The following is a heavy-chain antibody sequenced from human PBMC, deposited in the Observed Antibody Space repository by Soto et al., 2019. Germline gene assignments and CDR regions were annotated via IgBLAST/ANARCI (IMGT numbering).Heavy chain of an antibody. Sequence: ASVKVSCKASGYTFTSYYMHWVRQAPGQGLEWMGIINPSGGSTSYAQKFQGRVTMTRDTSTSTVYMELSSLRSEDTAVYYCARSFGGVIVMRGIDYWGQGTLVTVSS. V-gene: IGHV1-46*03. CDR3: ARSFGGVIVMRGIDY. D-gene: IGHD3-16*02. J-gene: IGHJ4*02. CDR2: INPSGGST. CDR1: GYTFTSYY.